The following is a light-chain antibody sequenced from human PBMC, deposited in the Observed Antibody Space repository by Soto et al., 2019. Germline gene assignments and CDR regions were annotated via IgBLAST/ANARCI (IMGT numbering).Light chain of an antibody. CDR2: SDG. Sequence: QSALTQPPSLSGTPGQRVTISCSGSNSNIGRYSVNWYQHFPGTAPKILIYSDGERPSGVPDRFSGSKSGTSASLAISGLQSEDEAEYYCAAWYDNLNGPLFGGGTQLRVL. CDR3: AAWYDNLNGPL. CDR1: NSNIGRYS. J-gene: IGLJ3*02. V-gene: IGLV1-44*01.